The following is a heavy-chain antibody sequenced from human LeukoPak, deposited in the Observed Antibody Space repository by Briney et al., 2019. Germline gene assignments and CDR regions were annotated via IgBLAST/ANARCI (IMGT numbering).Heavy chain of an antibody. CDR2: ISYDGSNK. CDR1: GFTFHNYD. V-gene: IGHV3-33*06. CDR3: AKNGLLLGGHYFDY. J-gene: IGHJ4*02. D-gene: IGHD2-15*01. Sequence: GGSLRLSCAASGFTFHNYDMHWVRQAPGKGLEWVALISYDGSNKYYTDSVKGRFTISRDNSKNTLYLQMNSLRAEDTAVYYCAKNGLLLGGHYFDYWARESWSPSPQ.